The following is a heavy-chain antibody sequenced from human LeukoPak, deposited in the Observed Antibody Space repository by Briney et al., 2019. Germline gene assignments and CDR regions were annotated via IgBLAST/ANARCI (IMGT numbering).Heavy chain of an antibody. CDR3: AKDSGVSIVDLYGMDV. CDR1: GFTFSSYA. CDR2: ISGSGGST. J-gene: IGHJ6*02. D-gene: IGHD1-26*01. V-gene: IGHV3-23*01. Sequence: GGSLRLSCAASGFTFSSYAMNWVRQAPGKRLEWVSTISGSGGSTNYAVSVKGRFTISRDNSKNTLYLQMNSLRAEDTAVYYCAKDSGVSIVDLYGMDVWGQGTTVTVSS.